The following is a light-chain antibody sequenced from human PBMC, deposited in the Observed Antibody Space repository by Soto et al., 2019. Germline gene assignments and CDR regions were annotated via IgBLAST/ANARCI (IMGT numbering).Light chain of an antibody. CDR3: QQSFSTLWT. V-gene: IGKV3-11*01. J-gene: IGKJ1*01. CDR2: DTS. Sequence: EVVLTQSPATLSLSPGERATLSCRASQSVNRYLAWYQQKPGQAPRLLIYDTSNRATGIPARFSGSGSGTDFTLTISSLQPEDFATYYCQQSFSTLWTFGQGTKVDIK. CDR1: QSVNRY.